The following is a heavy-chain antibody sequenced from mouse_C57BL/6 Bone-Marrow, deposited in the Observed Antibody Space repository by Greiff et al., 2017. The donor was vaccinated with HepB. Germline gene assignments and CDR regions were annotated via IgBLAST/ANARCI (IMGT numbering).Heavy chain of an antibody. Sequence: VKLMESGAELARPGASVKLSCKASGYTFTSYGISWVKQRTGQGLEWIGEIYPRSGNTYYNEKFKSKATLTVDTSSSTAYMQLSSLTSEDSAVYYCARPITTAWYFDVWGTGTTVTVSS. D-gene: IGHD1-2*01. CDR1: GYTFTSYG. V-gene: IGHV1-81*01. J-gene: IGHJ1*03. CDR2: IYPRSGNT. CDR3: ARPITTAWYFDV.